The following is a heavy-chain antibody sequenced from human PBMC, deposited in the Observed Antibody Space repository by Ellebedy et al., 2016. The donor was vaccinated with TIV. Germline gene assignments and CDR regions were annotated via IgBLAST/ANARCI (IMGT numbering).Heavy chain of an antibody. Sequence: KVSXXGSGYSFTSYWIGWVRQMPGKGLEWMGIIYPGDSDTRYSPSFQGQVTISADKSISTAYLQWSSLKASDTAMYYCARHPRDTIFGVVIGAFDIWGQGTMVTVSS. CDR2: IYPGDSDT. J-gene: IGHJ3*02. CDR3: ARHPRDTIFGVVIGAFDI. D-gene: IGHD3-3*01. CDR1: GYSFTSYW. V-gene: IGHV5-51*01.